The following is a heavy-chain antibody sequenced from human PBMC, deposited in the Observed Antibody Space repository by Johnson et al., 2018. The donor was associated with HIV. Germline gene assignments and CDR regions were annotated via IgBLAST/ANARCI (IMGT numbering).Heavy chain of an antibody. CDR1: GFTFSTYA. Sequence: VQLVESGGGLVQPGGSLRLSCAASGFTFSTYAMNWVRQAPGKGLEYVSAISSNGVGTSYANSVKGRFTISRDNSKNTLYLQMNSLRAEDTAVYYCAAGGVAATDAFDIWGQGTMVTVSS. CDR3: AAGGVAATDAFDI. J-gene: IGHJ3*02. CDR2: ISSNGVGT. V-gene: IGHV3-64*01. D-gene: IGHD2-15*01.